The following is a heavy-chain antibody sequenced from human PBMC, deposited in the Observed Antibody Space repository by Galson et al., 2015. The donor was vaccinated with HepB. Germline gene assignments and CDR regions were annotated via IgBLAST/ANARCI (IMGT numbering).Heavy chain of an antibody. D-gene: IGHD3-3*01. Sequence: SLRLSCAASGFTFDDYAMHWVRQAPGKGLEWVSGISWNSGSIGYADSVKGRFTISRDNAKNSLYLQMNSLRAEDTALYYCAKDGGFLEWSGSWGQGTLVTVSS. CDR1: GFTFDDYA. J-gene: IGHJ5*02. CDR3: AKDGGFLEWSGS. CDR2: ISWNSGSI. V-gene: IGHV3-9*01.